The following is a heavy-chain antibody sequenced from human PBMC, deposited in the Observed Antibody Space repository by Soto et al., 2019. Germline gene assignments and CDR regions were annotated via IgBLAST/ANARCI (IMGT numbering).Heavy chain of an antibody. CDR3: ARGKSTRPGGRMDV. Sequence: GGSLRLSCAASGFTFSNYWMHWVRQAPGKGLVWVSRITTDETITHYAASVKGRFTISRDNAKNTLYLQMNSLRAEDTAVFYCARGKSTRPGGRMDVWGQGTTVTVSS. CDR1: GFTFSNYW. CDR2: ITTDETIT. J-gene: IGHJ6*02. V-gene: IGHV3-74*01. D-gene: IGHD2-2*01.